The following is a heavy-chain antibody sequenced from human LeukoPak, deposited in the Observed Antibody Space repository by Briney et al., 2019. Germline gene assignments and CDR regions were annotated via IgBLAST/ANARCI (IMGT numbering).Heavy chain of an antibody. CDR1: GYTFTSYE. CDR3: ARGGVCIRGFFGYEN. V-gene: IGHV1-8*01. Sequence: ASVKVSCKASGYTFTSYEIQWLRQATGQGPEWMGWMNPNSSNTGSAQNVQGRVTMTRDTSISTAYMELSSLRSEDTAVYYCARGGVCIRGFFGYENWGQGTLVTVSS. J-gene: IGHJ4*02. D-gene: IGHD5-12*01. CDR2: MNPNSSNT.